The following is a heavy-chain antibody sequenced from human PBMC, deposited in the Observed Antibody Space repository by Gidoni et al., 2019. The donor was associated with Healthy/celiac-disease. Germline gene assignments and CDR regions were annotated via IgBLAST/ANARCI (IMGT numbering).Heavy chain of an antibody. V-gene: IGHV1-69*01. CDR2: IIPIFGTA. D-gene: IGHD6-19*01. Sequence: IIPIFGTANYAQKFQGRVPITADESTSTAYMELSSLRSEDTAVYYCARGYSSGYRPDAFDIWGQGTMVTVSS. CDR3: ARGYSSGYRPDAFDI. J-gene: IGHJ3*02.